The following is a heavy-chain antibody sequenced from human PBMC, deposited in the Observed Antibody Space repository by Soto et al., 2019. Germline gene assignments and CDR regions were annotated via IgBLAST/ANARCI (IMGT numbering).Heavy chain of an antibody. CDR2: IIPIFGTA. Sequence: SVKVSCKASGGTFSSYAISWVRQAPGQGLEWMGGIIPIFGTANYAQKFQGRVTITADESTSTAYMELSSLRSEDTAVYYCARYYYDSSGYYYEHYYYGRDVWGQGTTVTVSS. CDR3: ARYYYDSSGYYYEHYYYGRDV. CDR1: GGTFSSYA. D-gene: IGHD3-22*01. J-gene: IGHJ6*02. V-gene: IGHV1-69*13.